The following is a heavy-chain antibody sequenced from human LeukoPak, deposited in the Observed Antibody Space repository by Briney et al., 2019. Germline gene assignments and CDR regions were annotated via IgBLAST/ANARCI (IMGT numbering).Heavy chain of an antibody. V-gene: IGHV4-59*01. D-gene: IGHD6-19*01. CDR3: ARDPSSGWGYYFDY. CDR1: GGSISGYY. J-gene: IGHJ4*02. CDR2: IYYSGST. Sequence: PSETLSLTCTVSGGSISGYYWSWIRQPPGKGLEWIGYIYYSGSTNYNPSLKSRVTISVDASKNQFSLKLSSVTAADTAVYYCARDPSSGWGYYFDYWGQGTLVTVS.